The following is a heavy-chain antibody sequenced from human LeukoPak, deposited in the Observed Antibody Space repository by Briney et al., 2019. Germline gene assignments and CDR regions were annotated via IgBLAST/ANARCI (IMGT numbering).Heavy chain of an antibody. CDR1: GGSISSSSYY. V-gene: IGHV4-39*01. CDR2: IYYSGST. D-gene: IGHD1-26*01. CDR3: ASPDVGASRDY. J-gene: IGHJ4*02. Sequence: PSETLSLTCTVSGGSISSSSYYWGWIRQPPGKGLERIGSIYYSGSTYYNPSLKSRVTISVDTSKNQFSLKLSSVTAAATAVYYCASPDVGASRDYWGQGTLVTVSS.